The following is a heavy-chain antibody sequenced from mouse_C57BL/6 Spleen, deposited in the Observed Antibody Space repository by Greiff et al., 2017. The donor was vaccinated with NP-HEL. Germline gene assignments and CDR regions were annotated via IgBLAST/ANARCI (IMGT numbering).Heavy chain of an antibody. CDR2: IYPGDGDT. CDR3: ARGIYYYGSSYAMDY. V-gene: IGHV1-82*01. Sequence: QVQLQQSGPELVKPGASVKISCKASGYAFSSSWMNWVKQRPGKGLEWIGRIYPGDGDTNYNGKFKGKATLTADKSSSTAYMQLSSLTSEDSAVYFCARGIYYYGSSYAMDYWGQGTSVTVSS. CDR1: GYAFSSSW. J-gene: IGHJ4*01. D-gene: IGHD1-1*01.